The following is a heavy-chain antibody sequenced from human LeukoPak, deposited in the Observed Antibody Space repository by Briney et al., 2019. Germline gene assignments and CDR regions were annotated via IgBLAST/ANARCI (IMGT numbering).Heavy chain of an antibody. CDR3: ARVRGSGYYLYYFDY. V-gene: IGHV4-31*03. CDR2: IYYSGST. Sequence: SETLSLTCTVSGGSISSGGYYWSWIRQHPGKGLEWIGYIYYSGSTYYNPSLKSRVTISVDRSKNQFSLKLSSGTAADTAVYYCARVRGSGYYLYYFDYWGQGTLVTVSS. D-gene: IGHD3-22*01. J-gene: IGHJ4*02. CDR1: GGSISSGGYY.